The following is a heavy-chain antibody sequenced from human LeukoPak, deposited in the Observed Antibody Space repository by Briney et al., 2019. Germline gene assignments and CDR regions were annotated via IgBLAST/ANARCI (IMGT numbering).Heavy chain of an antibody. CDR2: IKSKTDGGTT. J-gene: IGHJ4*02. CDR3: TTEGDYCSGGTCYPPNLDY. D-gene: IGHD2-15*01. V-gene: IGHV3-15*01. CDR1: GFSFTNAW. Sequence: GGSLRLSCAASGFSFTNAWMSWVRQAPGKGLEWVGRIKSKTDGGTTDYAAPVKGRFTVSRDDSKNTLYLQMNSLKIEDTALYYCTTEGDYCSGGTCYPPNLDYWGQGTLVTVSS.